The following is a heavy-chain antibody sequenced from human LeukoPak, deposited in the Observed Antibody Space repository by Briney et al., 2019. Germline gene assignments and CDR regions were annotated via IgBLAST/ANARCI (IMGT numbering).Heavy chain of an antibody. D-gene: IGHD3-3*01. J-gene: IGHJ4*02. V-gene: IGHV4-38-2*02. CDR3: ARESFWSGYYISYFDY. CDR1: GYSISSGYY. Sequence: SETLSLTCTVSGYSISSGYYWGWIRQPPGKRLEWSGSIYHSGSTYYNPSLKSRVTISVDTSKNQFSLKLSSVTAADTAVYYCARESFWSGYYISYFDYWGQGTLVTVSS. CDR2: IYHSGST.